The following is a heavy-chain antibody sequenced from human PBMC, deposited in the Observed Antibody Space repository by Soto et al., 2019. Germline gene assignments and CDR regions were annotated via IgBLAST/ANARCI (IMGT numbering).Heavy chain of an antibody. V-gene: IGHV1-46*01. CDR2: INPSGGST. Sequence: RASVKVSCKASGYTFTSYYMHWVRQAPGQGLEWMGIINPSGGSTSYAQKFQGRVTMTRDTSTSTVYMELSSLRSEDTAVYYCARVNYYDSSGYYPHFDYWGQGTLVTVSS. CDR1: GYTFTSYY. D-gene: IGHD3-22*01. CDR3: ARVNYYDSSGYYPHFDY. J-gene: IGHJ4*02.